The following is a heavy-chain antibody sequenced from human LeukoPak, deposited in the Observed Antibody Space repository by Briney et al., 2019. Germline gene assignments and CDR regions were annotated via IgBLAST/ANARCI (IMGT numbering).Heavy chain of an antibody. Sequence: SETLSLTCTVSGGSISSYYWSWIRQPPGKGLEWIGYISYSGSTSYNPSLKSRVTISVDTSNNQFSLKLSSVTAADTAVYYCARVRANYFDYWGQGTLVTVSS. J-gene: IGHJ4*02. CDR3: ARVRANYFDY. CDR1: GGSISSYY. CDR2: ISYSGST. V-gene: IGHV4-59*01.